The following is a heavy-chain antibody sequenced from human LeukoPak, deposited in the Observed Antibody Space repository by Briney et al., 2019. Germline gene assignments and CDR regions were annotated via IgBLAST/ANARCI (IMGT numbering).Heavy chain of an antibody. CDR2: INTCGGST. CDR3: AREWVSGYDYRIDV. Sequence: ASVKVSCKVSGYTLTSYYMHWVRQAPGQGLEWMGIINTCGGSTSSAQKFQGRVTMTRDTSTSTVYMELRSLRSEDPAVYYCAREWVSGYDYRIDVWGQRTTVTVSS. J-gene: IGHJ6*02. CDR1: GYTLTSYY. D-gene: IGHD1-26*01. V-gene: IGHV1-46*01.